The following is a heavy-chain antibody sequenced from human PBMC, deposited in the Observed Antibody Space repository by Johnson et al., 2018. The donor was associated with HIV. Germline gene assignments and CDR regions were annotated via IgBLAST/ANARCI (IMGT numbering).Heavy chain of an antibody. Sequence: MKWVRQTPGMGLEWVSAINWNAGRTGYTESVKGRFTISRDNSKNTLYLQMNSLRAEDTAVYYCASPWYYDMYAFDIWGQGTLVTVSS. J-gene: IGHJ3*02. CDR3: ASPWYYDMYAFDI. V-gene: IGHV3-20*03. D-gene: IGHD3-22*01. CDR2: INWNAGRT.